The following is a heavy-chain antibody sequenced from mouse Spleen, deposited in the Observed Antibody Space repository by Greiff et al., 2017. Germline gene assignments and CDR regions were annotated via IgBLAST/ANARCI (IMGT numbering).Heavy chain of an antibody. CDR2: IKYDGSST. CDR3: AREGGTDYFDY. V-gene: IGHV5-16*01. Sequence: EVQLVESEGGLVQPGSSMKLSCTASGFTFSDYYMAWVRQVPEKGLEWVANIKYDGSSTYYLDSLKSRFIISRDNAKNILYLQMSSLKSEDTATYYCAREGGTDYFDYWGQGTTLTVSS. J-gene: IGHJ2*01. D-gene: IGHD4-1*01. CDR1: GFTFSDYY.